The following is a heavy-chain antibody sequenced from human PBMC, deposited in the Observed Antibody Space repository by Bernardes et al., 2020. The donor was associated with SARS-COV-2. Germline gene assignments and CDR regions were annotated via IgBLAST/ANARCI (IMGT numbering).Heavy chain of an antibody. Sequence: GGSLRLSCAASGFTFSSYDIHWVRQVTGNGLEWVSSIGSGGGTNYAGSVKGRFTISRENAKSSSYLKMNGLRAGDTAVYYCAREIETPGHWYFDLWGPGT. V-gene: IGHV3-13*04. CDR2: IGSGGGT. CDR1: GFTFSSYD. CDR3: AREIETPGHWYFDL. D-gene: IGHD3-22*01. J-gene: IGHJ2*01.